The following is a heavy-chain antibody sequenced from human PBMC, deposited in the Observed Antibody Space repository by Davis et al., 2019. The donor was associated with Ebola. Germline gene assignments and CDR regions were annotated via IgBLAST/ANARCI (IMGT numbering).Heavy chain of an antibody. CDR3: ARLNIVVVTAGPYWYFDL. Sequence: MPSETLSLTCTVSGGSISSSSYYWGWIRQPTGKGLEWIGSIYYSGSTNYNPSLKSRVTISVDTSKNQFSLKLSSVTAADTAVYYCARLNIVVVTAGPYWYFDLWGRGTLVTVSS. V-gene: IGHV4-39*07. CDR2: IYYSGST. D-gene: IGHD2-21*02. CDR1: GGSISSSSYY. J-gene: IGHJ2*01.